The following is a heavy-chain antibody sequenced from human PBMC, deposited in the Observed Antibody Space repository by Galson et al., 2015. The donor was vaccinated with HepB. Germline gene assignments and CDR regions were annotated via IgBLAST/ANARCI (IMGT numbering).Heavy chain of an antibody. CDR2: IYPGDSDT. V-gene: IGHV5-51*01. CDR3: ARQVRLGYCSGGSCYHDAFDI. CDR1: GYSFTSYW. D-gene: IGHD2-15*01. J-gene: IGHJ3*02. Sequence: QSGAEVKKPGESLKISCKGSGYSFTSYWIGWVRQMPGKGLEWMGIIYPGDSDTRYSPSFQGQVTISADKSISTAYLQWSSLKASDTAMYYCARQVRLGYCSGGSCYHDAFDIWGQGTMVTVSS.